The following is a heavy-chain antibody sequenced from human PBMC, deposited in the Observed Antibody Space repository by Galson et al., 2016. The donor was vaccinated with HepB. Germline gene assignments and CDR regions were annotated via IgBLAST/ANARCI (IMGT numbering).Heavy chain of an antibody. CDR3: AKDKRGHSSAWYWYFDY. V-gene: IGHV3-23*01. D-gene: IGHD6-13*01. CDR2: MSDSDDI. CDR1: GFTFSGYA. J-gene: IGHJ4*02. Sequence: SLRLSCAASGFTFSGYAMAWVRQAPGKGLEWVSGMSDSDDIYYAPTVKGRFTISRDNSKNTVYLQLTSLRVEDTAVYYCAKDKRGHSSAWYWYFDYWGPGTLVSVSS.